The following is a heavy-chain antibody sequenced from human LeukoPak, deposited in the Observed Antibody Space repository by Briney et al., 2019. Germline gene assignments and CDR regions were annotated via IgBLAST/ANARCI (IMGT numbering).Heavy chain of an antibody. D-gene: IGHD2-2*01. J-gene: IGHJ4*02. Sequence: PSETLSLTCTVSGGSISSGAFYWGWIRQPPGKGLEWIGSIYYSGNTYYNPSLKSRVTISVDTSKNHFSLKLNSVTAADTAVFYCARQLVPALAVYFDYWGQGTLVTVSS. V-gene: IGHV4-39*01. CDR3: ARQLVPALAVYFDY. CDR1: GGSISSGAFY. CDR2: IYYSGNT.